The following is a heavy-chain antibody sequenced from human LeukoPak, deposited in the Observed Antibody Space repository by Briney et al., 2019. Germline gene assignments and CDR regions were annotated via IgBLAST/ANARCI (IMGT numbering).Heavy chain of an antibody. V-gene: IGHV1-69*13. Sequence: SVKVSCKASGGTFSSYAISWVRQAPGQGLEWMGGIIPIFGTANYAQKFQGRVTITADESASTAYMELSSLRSEDTAVYYCARDDGEVTMVRGGGQYYFDYWGQGTLVTVSS. J-gene: IGHJ4*02. CDR1: GGTFSSYA. D-gene: IGHD3-10*01. CDR2: IIPIFGTA. CDR3: ARDDGEVTMVRGGGQYYFDY.